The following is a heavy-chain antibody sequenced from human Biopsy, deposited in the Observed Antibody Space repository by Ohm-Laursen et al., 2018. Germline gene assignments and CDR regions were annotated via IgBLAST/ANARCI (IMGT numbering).Heavy chain of an antibody. CDR3: ARGEGSSWFDP. CDR1: GDSFTSYA. CDR2: IIPIPNVA. V-gene: IGHV1-69*10. D-gene: IGHD1-26*01. Sequence: SVKVSCKASGDSFTSYAIGWARQAPGQGLEWMGGIIPIPNVATYAQKFQGRITITADESTSTAYMELSSLTSDDTAVYFCARGEGSSWFDPWGHGTLVTVSS. J-gene: IGHJ5*02.